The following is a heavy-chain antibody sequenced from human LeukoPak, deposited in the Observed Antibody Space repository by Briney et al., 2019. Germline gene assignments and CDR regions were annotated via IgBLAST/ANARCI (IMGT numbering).Heavy chain of an antibody. CDR2: ISSRSSYI. Sequence: GGSLRLSCAASGFTFSSYSMNWVRQAPGKGLEWVSSISSRSSYIYYADSVKGRFTISRDNAKNSLYLQMNSLRAEDTAVYYCARADWDTAMIDYWGQGTLVTVSS. CDR3: ARADWDTAMIDY. D-gene: IGHD5-18*01. CDR1: GFTFSSYS. J-gene: IGHJ4*02. V-gene: IGHV3-21*01.